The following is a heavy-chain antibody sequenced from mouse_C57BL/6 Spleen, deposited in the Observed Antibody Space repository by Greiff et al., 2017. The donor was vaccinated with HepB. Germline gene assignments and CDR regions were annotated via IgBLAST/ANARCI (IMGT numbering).Heavy chain of an antibody. V-gene: IGHV1-64*01. CDR2: IHPNSGST. CDR1: GYTFTSYW. D-gene: IGHD2-4*01. CDR3: ARGPLRQWYFDV. Sequence: QVQLQQPGAELVKPGASVKLSCKASGYTFTSYWMHWVKQRPGQGLEWIGMIHPNSGSTNYNEKFKSKATLTVDKSSSTAYMQLSSLTSEDSAVYYCARGPLRQWYFDVWGTGTTVTVSS. J-gene: IGHJ1*03.